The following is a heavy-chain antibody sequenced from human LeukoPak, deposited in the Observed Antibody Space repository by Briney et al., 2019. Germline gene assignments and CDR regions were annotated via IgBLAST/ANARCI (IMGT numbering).Heavy chain of an antibody. CDR3: AREMRYFDWLYFDY. J-gene: IGHJ4*02. D-gene: IGHD3-9*01. CDR1: GYTFTSYG. V-gene: IGHV1-18*01. Sequence: ASVKVSCKASGYTFTSYGISWVRQAPGQGLEWVGWISAYNGNTNYAQKLQGRVTMTTDTSTSTAYMELRSLRSDDTAVYYCAREMRYFDWLYFDYWGQGTLVTVSS. CDR2: ISAYNGNT.